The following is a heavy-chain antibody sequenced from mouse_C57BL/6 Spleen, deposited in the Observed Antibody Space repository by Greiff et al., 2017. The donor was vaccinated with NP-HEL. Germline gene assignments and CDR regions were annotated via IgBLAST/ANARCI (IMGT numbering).Heavy chain of an antibody. Sequence: EVHLVESGGGLVQPGGSLSLSCAASGFTFTDYYMSWVRQPPGKALEWLGFIRNKANGYTTEYSASVTGRFTISRDNSQSILYLQMNALRAEDSATYYCARSYGSSYWYFDVWGTGTTVTVSS. CDR2: IRNKANGYTT. J-gene: IGHJ1*03. D-gene: IGHD1-1*01. CDR1: GFTFTDYY. CDR3: ARSYGSSYWYFDV. V-gene: IGHV7-3*01.